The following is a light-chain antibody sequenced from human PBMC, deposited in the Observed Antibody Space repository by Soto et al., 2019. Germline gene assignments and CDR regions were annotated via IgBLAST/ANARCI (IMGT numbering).Light chain of an antibody. CDR3: QQYDNDSWT. CDR1: QSVSSW. CDR2: KAS. Sequence: IQMTQSPSTLSASVGDRVIITCRASQSVSSWLAWYQQKPGKAPNLLIYKASTLKSGVPSRFSGSGSGTEFTLTISSLQPDDFETYYCQQYDNDSWTFGQGTKVEIK. J-gene: IGKJ1*01. V-gene: IGKV1-5*03.